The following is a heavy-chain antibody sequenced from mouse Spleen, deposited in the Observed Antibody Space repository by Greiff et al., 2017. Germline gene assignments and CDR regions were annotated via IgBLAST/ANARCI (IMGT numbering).Heavy chain of an antibody. CDR2: IWSDGST. CDR1: GFSLTSYG. D-gene: IGHD1-2*01. CDR3: ARQGYGYEGDWYFDV. V-gene: IGHV2-6-1*01. J-gene: IGHJ1*01. Sequence: QVQLKETGPGLVAPSQSLSITCTVSGFSLTSYGVHWVRQPPGKGLEWLVVIWSDGSTNYNSALKSRLSISKDNSKSQVFLKMNSLQTDDTAMYYCARQGYGYEGDWYFDVWGAGTTVTVSS.